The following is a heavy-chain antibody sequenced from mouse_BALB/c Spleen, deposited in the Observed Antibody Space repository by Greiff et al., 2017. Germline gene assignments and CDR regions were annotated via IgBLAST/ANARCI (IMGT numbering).Heavy chain of an antibody. J-gene: IGHJ4*01. V-gene: IGHV3-6*02. Sequence: DVQLQESGPGLVKPSQSLSLTCSVTGYSITSGYYWNWIRQFPGNKLEWMGYISYDGSNNYNPSLKNRISITRDTSKNQFFLKLNSVTTEDTATYYCARERDYDGLGYAMDYWGQGTSVTVSS. CDR2: ISYDGSN. CDR3: ARERDYDGLGYAMDY. D-gene: IGHD2-4*01. CDR1: GYSITSGYY.